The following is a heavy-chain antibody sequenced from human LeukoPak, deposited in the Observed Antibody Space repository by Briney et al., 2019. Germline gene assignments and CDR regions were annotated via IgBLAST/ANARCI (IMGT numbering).Heavy chain of an antibody. CDR2: IYYSGST. CDR1: GSSISSGDYY. Sequence: SQTLSLTCTVSGSSISSGDYYWSWIRQPPGKGLEWIGYIYYSGSTYYNPSLKSRVTISVDTSKNQFSLKLSSVTAADTAVYYCASTAVDHNWFDPWGQGTLVTVSS. V-gene: IGHV4-30-4*01. D-gene: IGHD2-21*02. CDR3: ASTAVDHNWFDP. J-gene: IGHJ5*02.